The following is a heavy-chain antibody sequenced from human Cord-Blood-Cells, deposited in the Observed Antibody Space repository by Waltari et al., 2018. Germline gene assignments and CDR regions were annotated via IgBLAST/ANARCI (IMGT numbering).Heavy chain of an antibody. D-gene: IGHD4-17*01. CDR1: GGSFSGYY. CDR3: ARGGDYGGNSGIDY. J-gene: IGHJ4*02. V-gene: IGHV4-34*01. Sequence: QVQLQQWGAGLLKPSETLPLTCAVYGGSFSGYYWSWIRQPPGKGLEWIGEINHSGSTNYNPSLKSRVTISVDTSKNQFSLKLSSVTAADTAVYYCARGGDYGGNSGIDYWGQGTLVTVSS. CDR2: INHSGST.